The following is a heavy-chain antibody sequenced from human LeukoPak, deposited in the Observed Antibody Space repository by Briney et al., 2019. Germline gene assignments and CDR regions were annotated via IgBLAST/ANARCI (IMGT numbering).Heavy chain of an antibody. CDR1: GFTFSDYW. J-gene: IGHJ4*02. CDR3: ARVRGGN. D-gene: IGHD3-16*01. CDR2: INEDGTT. V-gene: IGHV3-74*01. Sequence: GGSLRLSCAASGFTFSDYWMSWVRQAPGGGLVWISNINEDGTTTYADSVKGRFTVSRDNAKNILYLQMNSLRAEDTAVYYCARVRGGNWGQGTLVTVSS.